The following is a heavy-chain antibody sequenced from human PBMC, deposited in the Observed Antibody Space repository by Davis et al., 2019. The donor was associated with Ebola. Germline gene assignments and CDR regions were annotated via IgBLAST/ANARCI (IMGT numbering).Heavy chain of an antibody. J-gene: IGHJ3*02. Sequence: MPSETLSLTCTVSGGSISSYYWGWIRQPPGKGLEWIGYIYYSGSTYYNPSLKSRVTISVDTSKNQFSLKLSSVTAADTAVYYCAREAYSSGWNAFDIWGQGTMVTVSS. D-gene: IGHD6-19*01. CDR1: GGSISSYY. CDR3: AREAYSSGWNAFDI. V-gene: IGHV4-59*12. CDR2: IYYSGST.